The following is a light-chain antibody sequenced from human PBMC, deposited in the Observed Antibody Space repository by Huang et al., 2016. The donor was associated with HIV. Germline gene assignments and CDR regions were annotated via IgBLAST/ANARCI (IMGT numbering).Light chain of an antibody. Sequence: EIVMTQSPGTLSLSPGERATLSCRPSQSVSSNLAWYQHKPGQAPRLLIYGASTRATCVPARFSGSGSGTEFTLTISSLQSDDFVVYYCQQYQDWPRTFGQGTKVEIK. CDR3: QQYQDWPRT. V-gene: IGKV3-15*01. CDR1: QSVSSN. CDR2: GAS. J-gene: IGKJ1*01.